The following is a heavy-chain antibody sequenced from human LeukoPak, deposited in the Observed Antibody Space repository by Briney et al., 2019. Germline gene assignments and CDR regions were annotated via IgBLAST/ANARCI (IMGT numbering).Heavy chain of an antibody. J-gene: IGHJ3*02. CDR1: GGTFSSYA. Sequence: GASVKVSCKASGGTFSSYAISWVRQAPGQGLEWMGGIIPIFGTANYAQKFQGRVTITADKSTSTAYMELSSLRSEDTAVYYCARAELSPFVLLRLDCGGDCYEDPPDIWGQGTMVTVSS. V-gene: IGHV1-69*06. CDR2: IIPIFGTA. CDR3: ARAELSPFVLLRLDCGGDCYEDPPDI. D-gene: IGHD2-21*02.